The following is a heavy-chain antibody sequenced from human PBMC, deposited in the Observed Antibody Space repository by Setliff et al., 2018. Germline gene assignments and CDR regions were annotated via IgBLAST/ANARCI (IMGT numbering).Heavy chain of an antibody. CDR2: INPSGGYA. V-gene: IGHV1-46*01. J-gene: IGHJ5*02. Sequence: ASVKVSCKASGYTFTTYYMHWVRQAPGQGLEWMGIINPSGGYANYAQKFQGRVTMTRDTSTNTAYMELRSLTSDDTAIYYCVRDRHSFVVPPEEAWFDPWGQGTLVTVSS. CDR3: VRDRHSFVVPPEEAWFDP. CDR1: GYTFTTYY. D-gene: IGHD2-2*01.